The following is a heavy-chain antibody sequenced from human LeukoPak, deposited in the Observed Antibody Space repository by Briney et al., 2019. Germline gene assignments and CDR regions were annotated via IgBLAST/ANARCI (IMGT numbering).Heavy chain of an antibody. CDR1: GFTFSSYW. CDR2: IKQDGRDK. V-gene: IGHV3-7*01. D-gene: IGHD3-22*01. CDR3: ARDSPHYYDSSGYWFDP. Sequence: GGSLRLSCAASGFTFSSYWMSWVRQAPGKGLEWVANIKQDGRDKYYVDSVEGRFTISRDNAKNSLYLQMNSLRAEDTAVYYCARDSPHYYDSSGYWFDPWGQGTLVTVSS. J-gene: IGHJ5*02.